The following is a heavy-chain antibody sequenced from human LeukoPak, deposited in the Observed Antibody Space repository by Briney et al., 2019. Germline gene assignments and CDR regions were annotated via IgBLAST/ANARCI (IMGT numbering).Heavy chain of an antibody. CDR2: IRNKANSYTT. CDR3: ATGSRGED. J-gene: IGHJ4*02. Sequence: PGGSLRLSCAASGFTFSDHYMDWVRQAPGKGLEWVGRIRNKANSYTTEYAASVKGRFTISRDDSKNSLYLQMNSLKTEDTAVYYCATGSRGEDWGQGTLVTVSS. CDR1: GFTFSDHY. V-gene: IGHV3-72*01. D-gene: IGHD2-21*01.